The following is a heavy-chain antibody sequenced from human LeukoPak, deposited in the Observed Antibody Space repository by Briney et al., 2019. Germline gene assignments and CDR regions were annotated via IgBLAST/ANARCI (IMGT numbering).Heavy chain of an antibody. Sequence: PGGSLRLSCAASGFTFSSYWMSWVRQAPGKGLEWVANIKQDGSEKYHVDSVKGRFTISRDNAKNSLYLQMNSLRAEDTAVYYCAGTFYYYDGAFDIWGQGTMVTVSS. CDR3: AGTFYYYDGAFDI. D-gene: IGHD3-22*01. J-gene: IGHJ3*02. CDR2: IKQDGSEK. CDR1: GFTFSSYW. V-gene: IGHV3-7*01.